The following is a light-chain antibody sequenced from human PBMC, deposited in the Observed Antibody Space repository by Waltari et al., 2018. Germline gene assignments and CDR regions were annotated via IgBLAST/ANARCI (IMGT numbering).Light chain of an antibody. CDR2: WAS. Sequence: DIVMTQSPDSLAVSLGERATINCKSSQSVLYSSNNKNYLAWYQQKPGQPPKLRIYWASTRESGVPDLFSGSGSGTDFTLTISSLQAEDVAVYYCQQYYSTLTWTFGQGTKVEIK. V-gene: IGKV4-1*01. CDR3: QQYYSTLTWT. J-gene: IGKJ1*01. CDR1: QSVLYSSNNKNY.